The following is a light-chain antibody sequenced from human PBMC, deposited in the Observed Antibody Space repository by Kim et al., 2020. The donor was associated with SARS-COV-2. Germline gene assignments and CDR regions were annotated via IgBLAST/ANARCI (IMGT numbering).Light chain of an antibody. CDR1: QSVGSN. V-gene: IGKV3-15*01. CDR3: HQYNDWPRT. Sequence: EVVMTQSPATLSVSPGERSTLSCRASQSVGSNLAWYQQKPGQTPRLLIYGASTRVTVIPARFSGSGSGTEFTLTISSLQSEDSAVYYCHQYNDWPRTFGKGTKVDIK. CDR2: GAS. J-gene: IGKJ1*01.